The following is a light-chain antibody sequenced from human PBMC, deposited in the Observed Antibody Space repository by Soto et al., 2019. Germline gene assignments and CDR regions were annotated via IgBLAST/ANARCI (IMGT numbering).Light chain of an antibody. CDR1: SSDVGGYNC. J-gene: IGLJ2*01. Sequence: QSALTQPASVSGSPGPSITISCTGTSSDVGGYNCVSWYQQHPGKAPKLMIYDVSNRPYGVSNRFSGSKSGNTASLTISGLQAEDEADYYCSSYTSSSTVVFGGGTKVTVL. V-gene: IGLV2-14*01. CDR3: SSYTSSSTVV. CDR2: DVS.